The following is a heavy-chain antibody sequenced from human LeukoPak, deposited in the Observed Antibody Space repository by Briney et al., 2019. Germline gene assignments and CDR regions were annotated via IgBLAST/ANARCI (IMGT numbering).Heavy chain of an antibody. CDR3: ARVRLIGYYYGSGSYKYFDY. D-gene: IGHD3-10*01. CDR2: IYHSGST. V-gene: IGHV4-38-2*02. CDR1: GYSISSGYY. J-gene: IGHJ4*02. Sequence: PSETLSLTCTVSGYSISSGYYWGWIRQPPGKGLEWIGSIYHSGSTYYNPSLKSRVTISVDTSKNQFSLKLSSVTAADTAVYYCARVRLIGYYYGSGSYKYFDYWGQGTLVTVSS.